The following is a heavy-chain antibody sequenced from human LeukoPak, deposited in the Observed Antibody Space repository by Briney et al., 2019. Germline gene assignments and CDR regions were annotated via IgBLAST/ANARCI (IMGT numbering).Heavy chain of an antibody. CDR1: GFTFDDYA. J-gene: IGHJ4*02. D-gene: IGHD4-17*01. CDR3: AKDVAATVTPHLDY. V-gene: IGHV3-43D*03. Sequence: GGSLRLSCAASGFTFDDYAMHWVRQAPGKGLEWVSLISWDGGSTYYADSVKGRFTISRDNSKNSLYLQMNSLRAEDTALYYCAKDVAATVTPHLDYWGQGTLVTVSS. CDR2: ISWDGGST.